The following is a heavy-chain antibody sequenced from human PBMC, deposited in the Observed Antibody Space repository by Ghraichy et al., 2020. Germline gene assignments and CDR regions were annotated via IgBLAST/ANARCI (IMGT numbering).Heavy chain of an antibody. Sequence: GESLNISCAASGLTFSNYAMTWVRQAPGQGLEWVSGIGASGGATYYADSVKGRFTISRDNSKSTLYLQMSTLRAEDTAVYYCAKEGDYGDFGWYFDLWGRGTLATVSS. CDR3: AKEGDYGDFGWYFDL. V-gene: IGHV3-23*01. CDR1: GLTFSNYA. D-gene: IGHD4-17*01. J-gene: IGHJ2*01. CDR2: IGASGGAT.